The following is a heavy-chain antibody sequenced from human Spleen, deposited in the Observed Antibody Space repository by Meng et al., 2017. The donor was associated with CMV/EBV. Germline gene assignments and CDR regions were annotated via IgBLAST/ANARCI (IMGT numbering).Heavy chain of an antibody. J-gene: IGHJ4*02. D-gene: IGHD3-9*01. CDR1: TSGVG. CDR3: AQFTTYYDVLTGYPYYFDY. Sequence: TSGVGVGWIRQPPGKALEWLALIYWDDDKRYSPSLKSRLTITKDTSKNQVVLTMTNMDPVDTATYYCAQFTTYYDVLTGYPYYFDYWGQGTLVTVSS. V-gene: IGHV2-5*02. CDR2: IYWDDDK.